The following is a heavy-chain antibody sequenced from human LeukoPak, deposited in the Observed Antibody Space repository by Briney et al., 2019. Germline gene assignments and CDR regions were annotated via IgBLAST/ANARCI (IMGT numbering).Heavy chain of an antibody. CDR3: AGFNSGYNY. CDR2: ISSSGSTI. D-gene: IGHD3-22*01. V-gene: IGHV3-48*03. J-gene: IGHJ4*02. Sequence: PGGSLRLSCAASGFTFSSYEMNWVRQAPGKGLEWVSYISSSGSTIYYADSVKGRFTISRDNAKNSLYLQMNSLRAEDTAVYYCAGFNSGYNYWGQGTLVTVSS. CDR1: GFTFSSYE.